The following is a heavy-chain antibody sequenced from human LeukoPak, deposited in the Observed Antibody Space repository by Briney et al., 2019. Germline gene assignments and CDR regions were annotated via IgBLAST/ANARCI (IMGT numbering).Heavy chain of an antibody. CDR1: GGSISGSSYY. CDR3: AKTVWSRLAAGLDS. Sequence: SETLSLTCSVSGGSISGSSYYWGWIRQPPGKGLEWIGNIYYRGSTYYNPSLKSRVIMSIDTSKNQFSLKVNSVTATDAAVYYCAKTVWSRLAAGLDSWGQGTLVTVSS. V-gene: IGHV4-39*01. CDR2: IYYRGST. J-gene: IGHJ4*02. D-gene: IGHD2-21*02.